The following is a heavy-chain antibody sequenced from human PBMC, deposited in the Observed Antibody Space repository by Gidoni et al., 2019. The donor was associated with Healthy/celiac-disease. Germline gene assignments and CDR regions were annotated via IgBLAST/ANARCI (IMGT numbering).Heavy chain of an antibody. CDR2: IYYSGST. CDR3: ARHVRVTMIVVVMLGMDV. V-gene: IGHV4-39*01. J-gene: IGHJ6*02. D-gene: IGHD3-22*01. CDR1: GGSIRSSSYY. Sequence: QLQLQESGPGLVTPSETLSLTCTVSGGSIRSSSYYWGWIRQPPGKGLEWIGSIYYSGSTYYNPSLKSRVTISVDTSKNQFSLKLSSVTAADTAVYYCARHVRVTMIVVVMLGMDVWGQGTTVTVSS.